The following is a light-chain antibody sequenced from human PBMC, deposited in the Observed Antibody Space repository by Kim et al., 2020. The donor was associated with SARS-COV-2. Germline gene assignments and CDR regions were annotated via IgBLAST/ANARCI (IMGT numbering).Light chain of an antibody. V-gene: IGKV1-5*03. CDR3: QHYSRFPYT. Sequence: SASVRDRVTISCRASQNINAGLAWYQQKPGRAPKLLIYLASTLEIGVPSRFSGSGSGTEFSLTISSLQPEDFATYYCQHYSRFPYTFGQGTKLEI. CDR2: LAS. CDR1: QNINAG. J-gene: IGKJ2*01.